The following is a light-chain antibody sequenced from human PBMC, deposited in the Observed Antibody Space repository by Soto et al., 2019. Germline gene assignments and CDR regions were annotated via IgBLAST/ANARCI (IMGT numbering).Light chain of an antibody. CDR1: QSVGKY. J-gene: IGKJ4*01. Sequence: EIVLTQSPATLSLSPGERATLSCRASQSVGKYLAWYQQKPGQAPRLLIYDASNKATGIPARFSGSGSGTDFTLTITSLEPEDFAVYYCQQRSNWPLTFGGGTKVEIK. CDR3: QQRSNWPLT. CDR2: DAS. V-gene: IGKV3-11*01.